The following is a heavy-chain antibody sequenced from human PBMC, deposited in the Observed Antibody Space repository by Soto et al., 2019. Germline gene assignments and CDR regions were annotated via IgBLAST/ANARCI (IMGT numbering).Heavy chain of an antibody. J-gene: IGHJ3*02. Sequence: GSLRLSCAASGFTFSSYAMSWVRQAPGKGLEWVSAISGSGGSTYYADSVKGRFTISRDNSKNTLYLQMNSLRAEDTAVYYCAKNGYDFWSGYSDAFDIWGQGTMVTVSS. CDR1: GFTFSSYA. CDR3: AKNGYDFWSGYSDAFDI. CDR2: ISGSGGST. D-gene: IGHD3-3*01. V-gene: IGHV3-23*01.